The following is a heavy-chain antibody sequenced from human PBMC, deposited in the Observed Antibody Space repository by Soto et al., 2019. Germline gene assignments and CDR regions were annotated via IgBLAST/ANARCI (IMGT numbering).Heavy chain of an antibody. V-gene: IGHV1-69*01. D-gene: IGHD1-26*01. CDR1: XXXXXSYS. CDR3: ARDGGRHSGGIDY. J-gene: IGHJ4*02. Sequence: QSGAEVKKPXXXXXVSXXXXXXXXXSYSXXXXXXAPGQGLEWMGEIIPIFGTANYAQKFQGRVTITADESTSTAYMELSSLRSEDTAVYYCARDGGRHSGGIDYWGQGTLVTVSS. CDR2: IIPIFGTA.